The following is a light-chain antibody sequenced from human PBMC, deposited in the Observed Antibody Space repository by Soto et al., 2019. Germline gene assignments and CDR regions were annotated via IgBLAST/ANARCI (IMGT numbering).Light chain of an antibody. CDR2: DVS. CDR1: SSDVGAYTY. Sequence: QSALTQPASVSGSPGQSITISFTGTSSDVGAYTYVSWYHQHPGKAPKLMICDVSSRPSGVSNRFSGSKSGNTASLTISGLQAEDEADYYCSSYTSSSTLVFGTGTKLTVL. J-gene: IGLJ1*01. CDR3: SSYTSSSTLV. V-gene: IGLV2-14*01.